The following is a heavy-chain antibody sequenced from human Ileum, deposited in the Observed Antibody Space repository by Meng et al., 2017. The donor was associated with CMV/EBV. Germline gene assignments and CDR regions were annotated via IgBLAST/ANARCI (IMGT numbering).Heavy chain of an antibody. Sequence: GGSLRLSCSAPGFTFSGYGMSWVRQAPGKGLEWVSAIRDSGANTYYAGSVTGRFTISRDNSKNTLYFQMNSLRAEDTAVYYCARELLSSTWLLDYWGQGTLVTVSS. CDR2: IRDSGANT. V-gene: IGHV3-23*01. D-gene: IGHD6-13*01. CDR3: ARELLSSTWLLDY. CDR1: GFTFSGYG. J-gene: IGHJ4*02.